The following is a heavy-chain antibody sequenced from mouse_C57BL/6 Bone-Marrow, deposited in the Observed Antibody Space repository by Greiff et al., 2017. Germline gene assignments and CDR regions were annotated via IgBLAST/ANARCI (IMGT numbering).Heavy chain of an antibody. CDR3: ATVYYGSRGLDY. Sequence: VQLQQSGAELVRPGASVKLSCTASGFNINDYYMHWVKQRPEQGLEWIGRIDPEDGDTAYAPKFQGKATMPADTSSNTAYLQLSSLTSEDTAVYYCATVYYGSRGLDYWGQGTTLTVSA. J-gene: IGHJ2*01. D-gene: IGHD1-1*01. CDR2: IDPEDGDT. V-gene: IGHV14-1*01. CDR1: GFNINDYY.